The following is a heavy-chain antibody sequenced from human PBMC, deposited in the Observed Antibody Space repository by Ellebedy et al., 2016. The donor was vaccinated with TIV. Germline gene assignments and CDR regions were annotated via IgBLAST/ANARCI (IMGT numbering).Heavy chain of an antibody. CDR3: AREGDIAAVED. D-gene: IGHD6-13*01. CDR1: GDSISSGGYY. J-gene: IGHJ4*02. Sequence: MPSETLSLTCTVSGDSISSGGYYWSWIRQHPGKGLEWIGYIYYSGRTYYNPSLESRLTISFETSKNQFSLKLSSVTAADTAIYYCAREGDIAAVEDWGQGTLVTVSS. V-gene: IGHV4-31*03. CDR2: IYYSGRT.